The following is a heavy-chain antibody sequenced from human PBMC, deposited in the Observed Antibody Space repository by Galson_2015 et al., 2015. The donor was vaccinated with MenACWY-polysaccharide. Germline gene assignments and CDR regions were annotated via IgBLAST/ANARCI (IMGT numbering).Heavy chain of an antibody. CDR2: INSDGSGT. CDR1: GFTFSSYW. D-gene: IGHD3-22*01. CDR3: AGGYYYDSSGYSYFDY. J-gene: IGHJ4*02. Sequence: SLRLSCAASGFTFSSYWMHWVRQAPGKGLVWVSRINSDGSGTSYADSVKGRFTISRDNAKNTLYLQMNSLRAEDTAVYYCAGGYYYDSSGYSYFDYWGQGTLVTVS. V-gene: IGHV3-74*01.